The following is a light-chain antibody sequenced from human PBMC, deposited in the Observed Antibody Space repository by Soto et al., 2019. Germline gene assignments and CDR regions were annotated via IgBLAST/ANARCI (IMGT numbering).Light chain of an antibody. CDR2: DVS. CDR3: SSYTSSSTLVI. CDR1: SSDVGGYNY. Sequence: SALTQPASVSGSPGQSITISCTGTSSDVGGYNYVSWYRQHPGKAPKLLIYDVSNRPSGVSYRFSGSKSGNTASLTISGLHAEDEADYYCSSYTSSSTLVIFGGGTKLTVL. J-gene: IGLJ2*01. V-gene: IGLV2-14*01.